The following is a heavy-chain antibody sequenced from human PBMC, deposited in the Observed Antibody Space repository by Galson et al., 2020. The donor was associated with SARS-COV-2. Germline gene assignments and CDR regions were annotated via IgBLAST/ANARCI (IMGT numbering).Heavy chain of an antibody. CDR1: GGSISSYY. V-gene: IGHV4-59*01. Sequence: ETSETLSLTCTVSGGSISSYYWSWIRQPPGKGLEWIGYIYYSGSTNYNPSLKSRVTISVDTSKNQFSLKLSSVTAADTAVYYCARLIPNWEGGYYFDYWGQGTLVTVSS. J-gene: IGHJ4*02. D-gene: IGHD1-26*01. CDR2: IYYSGST. CDR3: ARLIPNWEGGYYFDY.